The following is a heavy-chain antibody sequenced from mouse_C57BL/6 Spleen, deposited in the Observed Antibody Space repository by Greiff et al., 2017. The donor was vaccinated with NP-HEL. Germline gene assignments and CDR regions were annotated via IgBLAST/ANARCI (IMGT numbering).Heavy chain of an antibody. J-gene: IGHJ2*01. Sequence: VQLQEWGAELVRPGASVKLSCKASGYTFTDYYINWVKQRPGQGLEWIARIYPGSGNTYYNEKFKGKATLTAEKSSSTAYMQLSSLTSEDSAVYFCARSGGNYFFDYWGQGTTLTVSS. CDR2: IYPGSGNT. CDR3: ARSGGNYFFDY. V-gene: IGHV1-76*01. CDR1: GYTFTDYY. D-gene: IGHD2-1*01.